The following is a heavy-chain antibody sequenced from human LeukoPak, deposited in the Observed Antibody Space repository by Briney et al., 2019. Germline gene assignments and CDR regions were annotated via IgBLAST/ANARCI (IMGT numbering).Heavy chain of an antibody. CDR1: GGTFSSHT. J-gene: IGHJ4*02. CDR2: IIPMFGPA. CDR3: AKESSSWFQAFDD. Sequence: SVKVSCKASGGTFSSHTISWVRQAPGQGLEWMGGIIPMFGPANYAQRPQGRVTITADESTSTAYMELSSLRSEDTAVYYCAKESSSWFQAFDDWGQGTLVTVSS. V-gene: IGHV1-69*13. D-gene: IGHD6-13*01.